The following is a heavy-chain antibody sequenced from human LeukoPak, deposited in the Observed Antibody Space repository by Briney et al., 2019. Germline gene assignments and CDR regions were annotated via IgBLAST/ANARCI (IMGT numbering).Heavy chain of an antibody. CDR1: GFTFSSYA. D-gene: IGHD6-19*01. V-gene: IGHV3-23*01. Sequence: GGSLRLSCAASGFTFSSYAMSWVRQAPGKGLEWVSAISGSGGSTYYAASVKGRFTISRDNSKNTLYLQMNSLRAGDTAVYYCAKDKKGIAVAGPGFDPWGQGTLVTVSS. J-gene: IGHJ5*02. CDR3: AKDKKGIAVAGPGFDP. CDR2: ISGSGGST.